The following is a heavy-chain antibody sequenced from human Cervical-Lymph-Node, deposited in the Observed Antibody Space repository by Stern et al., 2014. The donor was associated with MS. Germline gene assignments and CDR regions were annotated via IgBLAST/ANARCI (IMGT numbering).Heavy chain of an antibody. Sequence: VQLVESGGGVDKPGRSLRLSCAASGFVFRRYALPWVRQAPGQGLEWVALISYDGRDRYYTDSVKGRFTVSRDNSNNTVDLEMNSLRLEDTAVYYCAKGGSGSYVDWGQGSLVTVSS. D-gene: IGHD1-26*01. CDR2: ISYDGRDR. V-gene: IGHV3-30*10. J-gene: IGHJ4*02. CDR3: AKGGSGSYVD. CDR1: GFVFRRYA.